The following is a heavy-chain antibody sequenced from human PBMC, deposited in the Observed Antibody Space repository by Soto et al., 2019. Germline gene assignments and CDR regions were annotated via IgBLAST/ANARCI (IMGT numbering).Heavy chain of an antibody. V-gene: IGHV4-39*01. D-gene: IGHD3-22*01. Sequence: SETLSINCTVSGGSISSSSYYWGWIRQPQGKGLEWIGSIYYSGSTYYNPSIKSRVTISVDTSKNQFSLKLSTVTAADTAVYYCANTYYYDSSGYYYFDYWGQGTLVTVSS. CDR3: ANTYYYDSSGYYYFDY. CDR1: GGSISSSSYY. CDR2: IYYSGST. J-gene: IGHJ4*02.